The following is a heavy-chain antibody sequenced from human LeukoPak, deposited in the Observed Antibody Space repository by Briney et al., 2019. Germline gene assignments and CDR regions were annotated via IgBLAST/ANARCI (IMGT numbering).Heavy chain of an antibody. J-gene: IGHJ5*02. Sequence: PGGSLRLSCAASGFTFSSYSMNWVRQAPGKGLEWVSSISSSSSYIYYADSVKGRFTISRDNAKNSLYLQMNSLRAEDTAVYYCAKRPYINTDGWFDPWGQGTLVTVSS. CDR3: AKRPYINTDGWFDP. V-gene: IGHV3-21*04. CDR2: ISSSSSYI. CDR1: GFTFSSYS. D-gene: IGHD2-21*01.